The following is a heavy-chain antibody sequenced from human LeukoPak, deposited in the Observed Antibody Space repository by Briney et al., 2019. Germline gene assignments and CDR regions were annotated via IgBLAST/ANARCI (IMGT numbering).Heavy chain of an antibody. CDR2: IYHSGPT. CDR1: GYSISSGYY. V-gene: IGHV4-38-2*02. D-gene: IGHD6-6*01. J-gene: IGHJ5*02. Sequence: SETLSLTCTVSGYSISSGYYWGWIRPPPGKGEERSGSIYHSGPTYYNPSLKSRVTISVDTSKIQFSLKLSSVAAADAAVYYCARYRYSSSSNILFDPWGQGTLVTVSS. CDR3: ARYRYSSSSNILFDP.